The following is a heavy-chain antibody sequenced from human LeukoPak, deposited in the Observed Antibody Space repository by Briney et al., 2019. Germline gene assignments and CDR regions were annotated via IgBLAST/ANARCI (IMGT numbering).Heavy chain of an antibody. V-gene: IGHV3-30*18. CDR3: AKQASSWYFDY. J-gene: IGHJ4*02. D-gene: IGHD6-13*01. CDR1: GFTFSSYG. Sequence: QPGGSLRLSCAASGFTFSSYGMHWVRQAPGKGLEWVAVISYDGSNKYYADSVKGRFTISRDNSKNTLYLQMNSLRAEDTAVYYCAKQASSWYFDYWGQGTLVTVSS. CDR2: ISYDGSNK.